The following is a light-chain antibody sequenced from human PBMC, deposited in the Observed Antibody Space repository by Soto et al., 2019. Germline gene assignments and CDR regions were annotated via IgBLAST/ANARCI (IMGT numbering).Light chain of an antibody. Sequence: QSALTQPASVSGSPGQSITISCTGTSSDVGSYNLVSWYQQHPGKAPKLMIYEVSKRPSGVSNRFSGSKSSNTASLTISGLQAEDEADYYCCSYAGSSTLYVFGTGTKLNVL. V-gene: IGLV2-23*02. CDR3: CSYAGSSTLYV. J-gene: IGLJ1*01. CDR2: EVS. CDR1: SSDVGSYNL.